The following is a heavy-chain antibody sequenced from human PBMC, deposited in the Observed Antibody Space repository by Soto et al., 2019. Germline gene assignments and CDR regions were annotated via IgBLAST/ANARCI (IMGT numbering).Heavy chain of an antibody. CDR3: ARDFGSCTAGECSSGWSDP. J-gene: IGHJ5*02. D-gene: IGHD2-8*02. CDR2: VTGYNGKT. CDR1: GYTLKNYD. V-gene: IGHV1-18*01. Sequence: QVHLVQSGAEAKESGASVKVSCKASGYTLKNYDLSWIRQAPGQGLEWMGWVTGYNGKTKYSEKFHGRLTVTTDTSANTVYMELTSLTPDDTAVYFCARDFGSCTAGECSSGWSDPWGQGTPVTVSS.